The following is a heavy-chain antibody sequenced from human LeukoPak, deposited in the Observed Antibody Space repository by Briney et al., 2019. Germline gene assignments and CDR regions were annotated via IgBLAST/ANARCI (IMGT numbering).Heavy chain of an antibody. J-gene: IGHJ4*02. Sequence: PSETLSLTCTVSGGSISSYYWSWLRQPPGKGGEWGGSVYYSGTTYYSPSLNSRLTISVDTSKNQSSLKLTSVPAADTAVYYCARLGITMVRGVIIGRDDYWGQGTLVTVSS. CDR2: VYYSGTT. V-gene: IGHV4-59*04. D-gene: IGHD3-10*01. CDR3: ARLGITMVRGVIIGRDDY. CDR1: GGSISSYY.